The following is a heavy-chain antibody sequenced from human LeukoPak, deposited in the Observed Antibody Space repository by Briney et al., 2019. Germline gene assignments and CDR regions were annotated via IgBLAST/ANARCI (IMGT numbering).Heavy chain of an antibody. CDR1: GFTFSSYS. Sequence: PGGSLRLSCAASGFTFSSYSMNCVRQAPGKGLEWVSSISSSSSFIYYADSVKGRFTISRDNAKNSLYLQMNSLRAEDTAVYYCAREKVAAGTGWFDPWGQGTVVTVSS. J-gene: IGHJ5*02. V-gene: IGHV3-21*01. CDR3: AREKVAAGTGWFDP. CDR2: ISSSSSFI. D-gene: IGHD6-13*01.